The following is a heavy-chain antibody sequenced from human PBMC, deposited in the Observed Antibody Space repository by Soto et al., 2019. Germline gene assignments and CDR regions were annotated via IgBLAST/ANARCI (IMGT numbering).Heavy chain of an antibody. CDR3: ARQGSYYECTGHPTTIFDF. V-gene: IGHV4-59*08. CDR1: GRSMTSYY. CDR2: IHYSGST. D-gene: IGHD3-22*01. J-gene: IGHJ4*02. Sequence: QVQLQESGPGLVKPSETLSLTCTVSGRSMTSYYWAWIRQSPGKGLEWIGSIHYSGSTSYNPSLKNRVTISLDTSKNKFSLNLDSVTAADTAVYHCARQGSYYECTGHPTTIFDFWGRGTLVTVSS.